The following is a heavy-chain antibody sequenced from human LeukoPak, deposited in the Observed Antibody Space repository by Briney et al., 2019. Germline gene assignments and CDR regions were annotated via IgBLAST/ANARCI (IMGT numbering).Heavy chain of an antibody. J-gene: IGHJ6*04. D-gene: IGHD6-19*01. CDR1: GGSISSYY. CDR2: IYYSGST. V-gene: IGHV4-59*01. Sequence: SETLSLTCTVPGGSISSYYWSWIRQPPGKGLEWIGYIYYSGSTNYNPSLKSRVTISVDTSKNQFSLKLSSVTAADTAVYYCASSGFIYYYGMGVWGKGTTVTVSS. CDR3: ASSGFIYYYGMGV.